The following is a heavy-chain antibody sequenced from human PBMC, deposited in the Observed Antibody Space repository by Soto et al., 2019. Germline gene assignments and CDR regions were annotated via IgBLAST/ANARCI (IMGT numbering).Heavy chain of an antibody. Sequence: QVQLVQSGAEVKKPGASVKVSCKASGYTFTSYDINWVRQTIGPGLEWMGWMNPSSGNTGYAQKFQGQVTMNRNTSISTSYIQRSRLRSGDSAVDYCSKVPGTGGARRLDYVDCWGRGSLVSASS. CDR1: GYTFTSYD. CDR2: MNPSSGNT. V-gene: IGHV1-8*01. D-gene: IGHD3-10*01. CDR3: SKVPGTGGARRLDYVDC. J-gene: IGHJ4*02.